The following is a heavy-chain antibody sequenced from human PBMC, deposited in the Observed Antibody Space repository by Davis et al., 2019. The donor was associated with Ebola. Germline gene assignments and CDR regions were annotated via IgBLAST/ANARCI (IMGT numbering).Heavy chain of an antibody. J-gene: IGHJ4*02. Sequence: GESLKISCETSGFIFRNYVMSWVRQATGKGLEWVSTFGTGGDTYYADSVKGRFAISRDNAKNSLYLQMNSLRAEDTAVYYCARDGIKWLVPVWGQGTLVTVSS. CDR1: GFIFRNYV. V-gene: IGHV3-23*01. CDR3: ARDGIKWLVPV. CDR2: FGTGGDT. D-gene: IGHD6-19*01.